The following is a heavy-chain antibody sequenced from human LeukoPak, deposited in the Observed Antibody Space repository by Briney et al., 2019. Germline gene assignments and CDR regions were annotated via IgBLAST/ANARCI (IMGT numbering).Heavy chain of an antibody. J-gene: IGHJ4*02. V-gene: IGHV4-39*01. CDR2: IYYSGST. CDR3: ARNNYYDRTLFDY. D-gene: IGHD3-22*01. CDR1: GGSISSSSYY. Sequence: SETLSLTCIVSGGSISSSSYYWGWIRQPPGKGLEWIGSIYYSGSTYYNPSLKSRVTISVDTSKNLFSLKLSSVTAADTAVYYCARNNYYDRTLFDYWGQGTLVTVSS.